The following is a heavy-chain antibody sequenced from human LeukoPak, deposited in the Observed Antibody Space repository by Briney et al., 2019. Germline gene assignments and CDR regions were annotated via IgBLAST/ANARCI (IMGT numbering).Heavy chain of an antibody. V-gene: IGHV3-74*01. CDR1: GFTFSSYW. J-gene: IGHJ5*02. D-gene: IGHD3-10*01. Sequence: GGSLRLSCAASGFTFSSYWIHWVRQAPGKGLVWVSCISSDGSQTRYADSVKGRFTVSRDNAKNTLYLQMNSLRAEDTAVYYCAREWYYGSGSYLPWGQGTLVTVSS. CDR2: ISSDGSQT. CDR3: AREWYYGSGSYLP.